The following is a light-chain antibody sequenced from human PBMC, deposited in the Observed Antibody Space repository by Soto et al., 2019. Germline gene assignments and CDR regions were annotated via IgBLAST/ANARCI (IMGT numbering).Light chain of an antibody. V-gene: IGLV2-14*01. CDR3: SSYTSTSTLDV. Sequence: QSALTQPASVSGSPGQSITIYCTGNSSDVGGYNYFSWYQQHPDKAPKLMIYEVTNRPSGVSFRFTGSKSGNTASLTISGLQPEDEADYYCSSYTSTSTLDVFGTGTKLTVL. J-gene: IGLJ1*01. CDR2: EVT. CDR1: SSDVGGYNY.